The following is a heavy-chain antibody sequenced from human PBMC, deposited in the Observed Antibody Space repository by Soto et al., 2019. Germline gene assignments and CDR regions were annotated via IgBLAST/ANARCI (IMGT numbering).Heavy chain of an antibody. D-gene: IGHD4-17*01. CDR3: ARSTPYGDYAY. CDR1: GFSLSNARMG. V-gene: IGHV2-26*01. Sequence: QVTLKESGPVLVKPTETLTLTCTVSGFSLSNARMGVSWIRQPPWKALEWLEYIFSNDEKSYSTSLKSRLTTRKDAATSQVVLIMTNMDTVDTATYYCARSTPYGDYAYWGQGTLVTVSS. J-gene: IGHJ4*02. CDR2: IFSNDEK.